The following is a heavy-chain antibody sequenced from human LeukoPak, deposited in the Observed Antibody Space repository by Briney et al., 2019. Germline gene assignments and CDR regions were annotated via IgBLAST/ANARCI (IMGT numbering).Heavy chain of an antibody. J-gene: IGHJ4*02. CDR1: RFTFSIYA. CDR3: ANQPSLSSITDY. CDR2: IRGHGGNT. D-gene: IGHD1-14*01. Sequence: GGSLSLFCAASRFTFSIYAMQGVRQAPGGGLVWVSGIRGHGGNTYYAGSVRGRFTISRDNSKNTLYLPMNSLRAGDTAVYYCANQPSLSSITDYWGQGTLVTVSS. V-gene: IGHV3-23*01.